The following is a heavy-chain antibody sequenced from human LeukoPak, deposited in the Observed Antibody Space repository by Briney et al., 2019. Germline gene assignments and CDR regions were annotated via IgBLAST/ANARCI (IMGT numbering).Heavy chain of an antibody. CDR1: GFTFSSYS. D-gene: IGHD3-22*01. CDR2: ISSSSSTI. V-gene: IGHV3-48*01. Sequence: GGSLRLSCAASGFTFSSYSMNWVRQAPGKGLEWVSYISSSSSTIYYADSVKGRFTISRDNSKNTLYLQMNSLRAEDTAVYYCARDKLYYDSSGYRSYYFDYWGQGTLVTVSS. CDR3: ARDKLYYDSSGYRSYYFDY. J-gene: IGHJ4*02.